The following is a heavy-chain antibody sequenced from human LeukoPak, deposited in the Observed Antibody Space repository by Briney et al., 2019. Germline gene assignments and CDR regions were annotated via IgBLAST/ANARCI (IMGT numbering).Heavy chain of an antibody. D-gene: IGHD2-15*01. CDR3: AKQLGYCSAGSCYFPY. Sequence: GGSLRLSCAASGFTFSSSAMSWVRQAPGKGLEWVSAISNNGGYTYYADSVQGRFTISRDNSKSTLCLQMNSLRAEDTAVYYCAKQLGYCSAGSCYFPYWGQGTLVTVSS. V-gene: IGHV3-23*01. CDR1: GFTFSSSA. J-gene: IGHJ4*02. CDR2: ISNNGGYT.